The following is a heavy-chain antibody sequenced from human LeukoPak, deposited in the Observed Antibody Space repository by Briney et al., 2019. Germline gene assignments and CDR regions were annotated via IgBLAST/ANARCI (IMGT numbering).Heavy chain of an antibody. CDR1: GFTINRYS. V-gene: IGHV3-23*01. D-gene: IGHD1-26*01. CDR3: VKEGGIVGDEY. CDR2: ISNSGTRT. Sequence: GGSLRLSCAASGFTINRYSMSWVRQAPGKGLEWVSAISNSGTRTYYADSVKGRFTISRDNSKNTLYLQMNSLRAEDTAIYYCVKEGGIVGDEYWGQGALVTVSS. J-gene: IGHJ4*02.